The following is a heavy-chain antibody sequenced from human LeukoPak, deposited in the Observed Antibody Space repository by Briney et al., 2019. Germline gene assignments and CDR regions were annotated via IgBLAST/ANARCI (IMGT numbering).Heavy chain of an antibody. J-gene: IGHJ4*02. CDR2: IYSAGNT. CDR3: ARESSSWYLDY. CDR1: GFTVSSNY. Sequence: GGSLRLSCAASGFTVSSNYMSWVRQAPGKGLEWVSVIYSAGNTYYADSVKGRFTISRDNSNNTLYLQMNSLRAEDTAVYYCARESSSWYLDYWGQGILVTVSS. D-gene: IGHD6-13*01. V-gene: IGHV3-53*01.